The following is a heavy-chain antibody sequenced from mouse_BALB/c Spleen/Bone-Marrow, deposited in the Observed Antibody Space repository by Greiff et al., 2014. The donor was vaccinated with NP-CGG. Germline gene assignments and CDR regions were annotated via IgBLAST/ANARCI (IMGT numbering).Heavy chain of an antibody. D-gene: IGHD5-1-1*01. J-gene: IGHJ3*01. V-gene: IGHV2-9*02. CDR1: GFSLTSYG. CDR3: AGLYLFAY. Sequence: QVQLKESGPGLVAPSQSLSITCTVSGFSLTSYGVHWVRQPPGKGLEWLGVIWAGGSTNYNSALMSRLSISKDNSKSQVSLKMNSLQTDDTAMYYCAGLYLFAYWGQGTLVTVSA. CDR2: IWAGGST.